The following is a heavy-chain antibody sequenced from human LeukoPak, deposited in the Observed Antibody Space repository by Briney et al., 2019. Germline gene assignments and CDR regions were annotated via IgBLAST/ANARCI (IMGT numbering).Heavy chain of an antibody. Sequence: SVKVSCKASGGTFSSYAISWVRQAPGQGLEWMGGIIPIFGTANYAQKFQGRVTITADESTSTAYMELSSLRSEDTAVYYCARDGHCSGGSCYDDYYYYGMDVWGQGTTVTVSS. V-gene: IGHV1-69*13. CDR3: ARDGHCSGGSCYDDYYYYGMDV. J-gene: IGHJ6*02. D-gene: IGHD2-15*01. CDR1: GGTFSSYA. CDR2: IIPIFGTA.